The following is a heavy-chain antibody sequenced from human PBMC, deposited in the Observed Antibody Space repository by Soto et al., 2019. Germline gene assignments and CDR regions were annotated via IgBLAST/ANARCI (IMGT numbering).Heavy chain of an antibody. CDR2: ISYDGSNK. J-gene: IGHJ4*01. V-gene: IGHV3-30-3*01. CDR3: ASFFCKHYTAYDFD. D-gene: IGHD3-3*01. Sequence: WVRQAPGKGLDWVAVISYDGSNKYYADSVNGRITISRDNSRNTLYLQMNNLRAEDTAMYYCASFFCKHYTAYDFD.